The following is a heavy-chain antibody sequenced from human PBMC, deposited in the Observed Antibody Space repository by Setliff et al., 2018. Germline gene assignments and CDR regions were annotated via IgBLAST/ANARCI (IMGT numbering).Heavy chain of an antibody. CDR2: INYHGSIFHDGTTHST. Sequence: SETLSLTCTVSGGSISNGTFYWGWIRQPPGKGLEWIGSINYHGSIFHDGTTHSTYYNPSLKSRVTISIDTSKSQFSLKLSSVTAADMALYYCARNPDFLQYSFDLWGRGTLVTV. CDR3: ARNPDFLQYSFDL. V-gene: IGHV4-39*07. D-gene: IGHD3-3*01. J-gene: IGHJ2*01. CDR1: GGSISNGTFY.